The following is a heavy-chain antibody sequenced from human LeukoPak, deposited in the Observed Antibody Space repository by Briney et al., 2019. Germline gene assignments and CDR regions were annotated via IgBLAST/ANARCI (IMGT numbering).Heavy chain of an antibody. Sequence: SETLSLTCAVSGYSISSGYYWGWLRPPPGKGLEWIGSMYHNRGTYYNPSLKSRVTISMDTSKNQFSLRLSSVTAADTAVYYCASYYASGVSAYDYFGMDVWGKGTTVTVS. CDR1: GYSISSGYY. J-gene: IGHJ6*04. CDR2: MYHNRGT. V-gene: IGHV4-38-2*01. D-gene: IGHD3-10*01. CDR3: ASYYASGVSAYDYFGMDV.